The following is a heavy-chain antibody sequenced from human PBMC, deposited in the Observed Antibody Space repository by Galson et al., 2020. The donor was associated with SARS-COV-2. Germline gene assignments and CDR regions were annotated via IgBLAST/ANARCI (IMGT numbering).Heavy chain of an antibody. J-gene: IGHJ4*02. CDR1: GFTFYNYS. D-gene: IGHD1-1*01. CDR2: ISDSGT. CDR3: ATATTTATNY. Sequence: TGGSLRLSCAASGFTFYNYSMNWVRQAPGTGLEWVSSISDSGTYYSDSVKGRFTISRDNAKKSLSLQMNSLRADDTAMYYCATATTTATNYWGQGTLVTVSS. V-gene: IGHV3-21*01.